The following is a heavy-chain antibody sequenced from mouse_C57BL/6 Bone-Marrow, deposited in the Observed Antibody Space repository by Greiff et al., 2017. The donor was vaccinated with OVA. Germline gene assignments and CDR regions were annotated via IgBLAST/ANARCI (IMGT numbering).Heavy chain of an antibody. CDR3: ARYGGWFAY. Sequence: LQESGAELARPGASVKLSCKASGYTFTSYGISWVKQRTGQGLEWIGEIYPRSGNTYYNEKFKGKATLTADKSSSTAYMELRSLTSEDSAVYFCARYGGWFAYWGQGTLVTVSA. J-gene: IGHJ3*01. CDR2: IYPRSGNT. V-gene: IGHV1-81*01. D-gene: IGHD1-1*01. CDR1: GYTFTSYG.